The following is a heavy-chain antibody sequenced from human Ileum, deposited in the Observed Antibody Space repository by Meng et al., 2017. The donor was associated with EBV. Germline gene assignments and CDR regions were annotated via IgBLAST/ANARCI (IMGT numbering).Heavy chain of an antibody. J-gene: IGHJ4*02. Sequence: QLPWAGAGLVRPSETLAITSCGSLCSTGNRKYYCGWLRQPLGKVLEWIASIYYRGTTYFNPSLQSRVSISVDKSKNQVSLNMTSMTAADTAVYYCASRELAPFDYWGQGTLVTVSS. CDR2: IYYRGTT. CDR3: ASRELAPFDY. D-gene: IGHD1-26*01. V-gene: IGHV4-39*07. CDR1: LCSTGNRKYY.